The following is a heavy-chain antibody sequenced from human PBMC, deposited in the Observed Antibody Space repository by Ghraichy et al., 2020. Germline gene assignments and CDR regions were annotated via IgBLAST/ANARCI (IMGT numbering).Heavy chain of an antibody. CDR3: ARARIAALYYYGMDV. J-gene: IGHJ6*02. CDR2: ISSSSNTI. Sequence: SCAASGFTFSSYSMNWVRQAPGKGLEWVSYISSSSNTIYYADSVKGRFTISRDNAKNSLYLQMNSLRDEDTAVYYCARARIAALYYYGMDVWGQGTTVTVSS. D-gene: IGHD6-6*01. V-gene: IGHV3-48*02. CDR1: GFTFSSYS.